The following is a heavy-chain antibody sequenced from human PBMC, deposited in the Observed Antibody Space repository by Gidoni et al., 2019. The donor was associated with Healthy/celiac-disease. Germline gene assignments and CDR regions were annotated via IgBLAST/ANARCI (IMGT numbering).Heavy chain of an antibody. Sequence: VQLPQWRAGLLKPSETLSLTCAVAGGSFSGYYWSWIRQPPGKGLAWIGEINHSGSTNYNPSLKSRVTISVDTSKNQFSLKLSSVTAADTAVYYCASTIAAAGTQTRRDYWGQGTLVTVSS. D-gene: IGHD6-13*01. J-gene: IGHJ4*02. CDR2: INHSGST. V-gene: IGHV4-34*01. CDR3: ASTIAAAGTQTRRDY. CDR1: GGSFSGYY.